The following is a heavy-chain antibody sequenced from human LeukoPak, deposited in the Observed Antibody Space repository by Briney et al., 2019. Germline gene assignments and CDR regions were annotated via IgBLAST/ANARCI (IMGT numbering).Heavy chain of an antibody. D-gene: IGHD2-8*01. CDR1: GFTFSTYV. CDR3: ARVSTNDRRNAFDI. V-gene: IGHV3-64*01. CDR2: IRGDGGYT. Sequence: GRSLRLSCAASGFTFSTYVMHWVRQAPGKGLEYVSAIRGDGGYTYYANSVKGRFTISRDNSKKTLYLQMNSLRADDMAVYYCARVSTNDRRNAFDIWGQGTMVTVSS. J-gene: IGHJ3*02.